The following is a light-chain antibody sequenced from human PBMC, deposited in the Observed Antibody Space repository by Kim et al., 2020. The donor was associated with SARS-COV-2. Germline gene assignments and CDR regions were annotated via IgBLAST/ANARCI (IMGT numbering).Light chain of an antibody. V-gene: IGKV1-39*01. J-gene: IGKJ3*01. CDR2: AAS. Sequence: ASVGDRVTCTFRTTQSISIHLNWYQQKPGRAPKLLMSAASTLQGGVPSRFSGSGSETDFTLTISSLQPEDCATYFCQQSYITPFTFGPGTKVDIK. CDR3: QQSYITPFT. CDR1: QSISIH.